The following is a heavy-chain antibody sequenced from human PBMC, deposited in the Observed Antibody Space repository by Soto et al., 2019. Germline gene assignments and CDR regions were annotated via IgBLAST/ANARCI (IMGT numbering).Heavy chain of an antibody. CDR2: INPSGGST. Sequence: ASVMVSCKASGYTFTSYYMHWVRQAPGQGLEWMGIINPSGGSTSYAQKFQGRVTMTRDTSTSTVYMELSSLRSEDTAVYYCARVPLYYDFWSGYYSPYYYYYMDVWGKGTTVTVSS. J-gene: IGHJ6*03. V-gene: IGHV1-46*01. CDR1: GYTFTSYY. CDR3: ARVPLYYDFWSGYYSPYYYYYMDV. D-gene: IGHD3-3*01.